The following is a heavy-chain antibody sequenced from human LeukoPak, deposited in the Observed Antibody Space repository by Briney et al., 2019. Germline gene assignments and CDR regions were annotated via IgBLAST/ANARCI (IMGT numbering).Heavy chain of an antibody. CDR3: TTSEQWLVQDY. CDR1: GFTFSNAW. CDR2: IKSKTDGGTT. V-gene: IGHV3-15*01. J-gene: IGHJ4*02. D-gene: IGHD6-19*01. Sequence: GGSLRLSCAASGFTFSNAWMSWVRQAPGKGLEWVGRIKSKTDGGTTDYAAPVKGRFTISRDDSKNTLYPQMNSLKTEDTAVYYCTTSEQWLVQDYWGQGTLVTVSS.